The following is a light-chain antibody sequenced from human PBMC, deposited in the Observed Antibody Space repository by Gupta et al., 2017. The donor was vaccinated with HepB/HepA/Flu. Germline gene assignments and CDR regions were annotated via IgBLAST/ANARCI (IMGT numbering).Light chain of an antibody. V-gene: IGLV3-1*01. Sequence: SFVLTPPPSVSVFPGQTASITCSGNEVGDKYVFWYQQKSGQTPILVIYQDSKRPLGIPGRFSGSNTGDTATLTISGDEAVDEADYYYQSWDRNTVFGGGTKLTVL. CDR3: QSWDRNTV. CDR2: QDS. CDR1: EVGDKY. J-gene: IGLJ2*01.